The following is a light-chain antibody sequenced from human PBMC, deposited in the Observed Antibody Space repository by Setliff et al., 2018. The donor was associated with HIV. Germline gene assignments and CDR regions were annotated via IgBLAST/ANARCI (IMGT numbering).Light chain of an antibody. Sequence: TQSPATLSVSPGEGATLSCRASQNADNNFAWYQQKPGQPPRLLIYGASTRATGVPARFSSSGSGTEFTLTISSLQSEDFAVYYCQQYNNWPRTFGQGTKVDIK. CDR3: QQYNNWPRT. J-gene: IGKJ1*01. CDR1: QNADNN. CDR2: GAS. V-gene: IGKV3-15*01.